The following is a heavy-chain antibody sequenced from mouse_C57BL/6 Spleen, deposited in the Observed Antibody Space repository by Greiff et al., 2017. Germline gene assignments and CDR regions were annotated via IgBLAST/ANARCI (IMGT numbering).Heavy chain of an antibody. V-gene: IGHV5-6*01. CDR1: GFTFSSYG. D-gene: IGHD1-1*01. CDR2: ISSGGSYT. J-gene: IGHJ4*01. CDR3: ARVYYGSSEDYAMDY. Sequence: EVQGVESGGDLVKPGGSLKLSCAASGFTFSSYGMSWVRQTPDKRLEWVATISSGGSYTYYPDSVKGRFTISRDNAKKTLYLQMSSLKSEDTAMYYCARVYYGSSEDYAMDYWGQGTSVTVSS.